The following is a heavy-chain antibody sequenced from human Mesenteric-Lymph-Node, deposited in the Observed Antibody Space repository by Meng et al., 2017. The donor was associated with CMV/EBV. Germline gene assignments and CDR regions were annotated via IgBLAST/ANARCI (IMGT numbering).Heavy chain of an antibody. Sequence: YGGSFSGYYWSWIRQPPGKGLEWIGEINHSGSTNYTQSLKSRVTISVDTSKNQFSLKLSSVTAADTAVYYCARVYGNGWYRRGHFDYWGQGTLVTVSS. CDR1: GGSFSGYY. CDR2: INHSGST. V-gene: IGHV4-34*01. J-gene: IGHJ4*02. CDR3: ARVYGNGWYRRGHFDY. D-gene: IGHD6-19*01.